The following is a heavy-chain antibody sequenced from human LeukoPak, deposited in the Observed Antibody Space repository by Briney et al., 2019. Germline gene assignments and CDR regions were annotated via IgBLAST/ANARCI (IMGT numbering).Heavy chain of an antibody. CDR2: IYYSGST. V-gene: IGHV4-61*01. Sequence: SETLSLTCSVSGGSISSGSYYWSWIRQPPGKGLEWIGYIYYSGSTNYNPSLKSRVTISGDTSKNQFSLKLSSVTAADTAVYFCARVDYDGSGYNFDYWGQRTLVTVPS. D-gene: IGHD3-22*01. J-gene: IGHJ4*02. CDR3: ARVDYDGSGYNFDY. CDR1: GGSISSGSYY.